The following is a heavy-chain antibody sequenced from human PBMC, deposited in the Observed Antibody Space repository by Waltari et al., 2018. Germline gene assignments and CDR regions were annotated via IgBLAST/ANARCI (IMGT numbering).Heavy chain of an antibody. J-gene: IGHJ4*02. CDR2: IYYSGST. CDR1: GGSISSHY. Sequence: QVQLQESGPGLVKPSETLSLTCTVSGGSISSHYWSWIRQPPGKGLEWIGYIYYSGSTNYNPSLKSRVTISVDTSKNQFSLKLSSVTAADTAVYYCARDAAAGTPALYDWGQGTLVTVSS. V-gene: IGHV4-59*11. CDR3: ARDAAAGTPALYD. D-gene: IGHD6-13*01.